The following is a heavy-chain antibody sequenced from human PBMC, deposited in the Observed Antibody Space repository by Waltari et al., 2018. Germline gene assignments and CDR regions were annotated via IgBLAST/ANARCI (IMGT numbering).Heavy chain of an antibody. D-gene: IGHD3-10*01. V-gene: IGHV1-2*02. CDR1: GYTFTGYY. CDR3: ARDRGYYYGSGSYLGYYGMDV. CDR2: INPNSGGT. J-gene: IGHJ6*02. Sequence: QVQLVQSGAEVKKPGASVKVSCTASGYTFTGYYKHWVRQAPGQGLEWMGWINPNSGGTNYAQKFQGRVTMTRDTSISTAYMELSRLRSDDTAVYYCARDRGYYYGSGSYLGYYGMDVWGQGTTVTVSS.